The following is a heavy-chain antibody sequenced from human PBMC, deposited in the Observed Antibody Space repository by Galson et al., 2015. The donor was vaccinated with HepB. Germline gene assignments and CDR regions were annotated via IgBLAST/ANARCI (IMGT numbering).Heavy chain of an antibody. CDR2: IYSGGNT. D-gene: IGHD6-13*01. J-gene: IGHJ6*02. CDR1: GFTVSNNY. CDR3: VRGGYDRVAEGMDV. V-gene: IGHV3-66*01. Sequence: SLRLSCAASGFTVSNNYMTWVRQAPGKGLEWVSVIYSGGNTFYADSVKGRFTISRDNSKNTLYLQMNSLRAEDTAVYYCVRGGYDRVAEGMDVWGLGTTVTVSS.